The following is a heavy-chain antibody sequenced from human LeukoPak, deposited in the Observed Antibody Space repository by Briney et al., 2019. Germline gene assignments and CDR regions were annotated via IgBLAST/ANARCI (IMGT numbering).Heavy chain of an antibody. CDR3: TSDLSRSTYGLH. CDR1: GFTFGDYA. J-gene: IGHJ4*02. V-gene: IGHV3-49*04. D-gene: IGHD5-18*01. Sequence: PGGSLRLSCTTSGFTFGDYAMSWVRQAPGKGLEWVGFITSKVYGGTTEYAASVKGRFTISRDDSESIAYLQMNSLKTEDTAVYYCTSDLSRSTYGLHWGQGTLVTVSS. CDR2: ITSKVYGGTT.